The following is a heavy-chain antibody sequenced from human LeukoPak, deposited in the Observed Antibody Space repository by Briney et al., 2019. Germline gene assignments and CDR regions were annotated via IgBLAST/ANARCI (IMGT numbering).Heavy chain of an antibody. V-gene: IGHV1-69*13. Sequence: SVKVSCKASGGTFSSYAISWVRQAPGQGLEWMGGIIPIFGTANYAQKFQGRVTITADESTSTAYMELSSLRSEDTAVYYCARDRISGFPVFDYWGQGTLVTVSS. CDR1: GGTFSSYA. J-gene: IGHJ4*02. D-gene: IGHD3-22*01. CDR3: ARDRISGFPVFDY. CDR2: IIPIFGTA.